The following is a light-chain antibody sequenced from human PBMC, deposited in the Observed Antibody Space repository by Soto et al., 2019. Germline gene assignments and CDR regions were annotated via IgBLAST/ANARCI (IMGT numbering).Light chain of an antibody. CDR3: QQYNKWPLT. J-gene: IGKJ1*01. Sequence: EVVMAQSPVTLSVSPGDGAALSCRASQSVGNNLAWYQQKPGQAPRLLVYGASTRATGVPARFSGSGSGTEFTLTISSLGSEDFAVYYCQQYNKWPLTFG. CDR2: GAS. V-gene: IGKV3-15*01. CDR1: QSVGNN.